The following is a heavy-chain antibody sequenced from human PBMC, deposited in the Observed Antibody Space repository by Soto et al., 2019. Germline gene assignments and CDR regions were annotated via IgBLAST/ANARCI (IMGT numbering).Heavy chain of an antibody. V-gene: IGHV4-34*01. Sequence: SETLSLTCAVYGGSFSGYYWSWIRQPPGKGLEWIGEINHSGSTNYNPSLKSRVTISVDTSKNQFSLKLSSVTAADTAVYYCARGDEYSSSWYKGYYYYYYMDVWGKGTTVTVSS. CDR3: ARGDEYSSSWYKGYYYYYYMDV. CDR1: GGSFSGYY. J-gene: IGHJ6*03. D-gene: IGHD6-13*01. CDR2: INHSGST.